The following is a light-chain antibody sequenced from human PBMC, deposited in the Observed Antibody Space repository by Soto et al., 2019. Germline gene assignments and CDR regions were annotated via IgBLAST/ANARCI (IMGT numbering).Light chain of an antibody. CDR1: QSVSSS. Sequence: EILMTQSPATLSVSPGERATLSCRASQSVSSSLAWYQQKPGQAPRLLISGASTRATGIPARFSGSGSGTEFTPTISSLQSEDFAVYYCQQYNNWWTFGQGTKVDIK. J-gene: IGKJ1*01. CDR2: GAS. CDR3: QQYNNWWT. V-gene: IGKV3-15*01.